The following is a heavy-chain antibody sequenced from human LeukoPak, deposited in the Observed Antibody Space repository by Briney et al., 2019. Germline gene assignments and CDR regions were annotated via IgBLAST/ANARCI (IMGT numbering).Heavy chain of an antibody. V-gene: IGHV4-39*01. CDR1: GGSISSSRFY. D-gene: IGHD3-22*01. CDR2: IYYSGST. Sequence: PSETLSLTCIVSGGSISSSRFYWGWIRQPPGKGLEWIGTIYYSGSTYYSPSLKSRVTASVDTSRNRLSLQLSSVTAADTAVYYCVRVYYDSSGYYLTDYYFDSWGQGTLVTVSS. J-gene: IGHJ4*02. CDR3: VRVYYDSSGYYLTDYYFDS.